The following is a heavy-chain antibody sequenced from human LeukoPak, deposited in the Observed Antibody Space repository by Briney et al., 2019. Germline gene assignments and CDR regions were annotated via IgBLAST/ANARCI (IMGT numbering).Heavy chain of an antibody. CDR3: ARDQGVVSQDAFDI. Sequence: GSSVKVSCKASGGTFSSYAISWVRQAPGQGLEWMGGIIPIFGTANYAQKFQGRVTITADKSTSTAYMELSSLRSEDTAVYYCARDQGVVSQDAFDIWGQGTMVTVSS. J-gene: IGHJ3*02. CDR1: GGTFSSYA. D-gene: IGHD5/OR15-5a*01. V-gene: IGHV1-69*06. CDR2: IIPIFGTA.